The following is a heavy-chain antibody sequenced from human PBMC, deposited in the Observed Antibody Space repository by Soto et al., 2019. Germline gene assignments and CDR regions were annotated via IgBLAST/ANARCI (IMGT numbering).Heavy chain of an antibody. V-gene: IGHV3-21*01. CDR2: ISSSSSYI. D-gene: IGHD3-9*01. J-gene: IGHJ4*02. Sequence: GGSLRLSCAASGFTFSSYSMNWVRQAPGKGLEWVSSISSSSSYIYYADSVKGRFTISRDNAKNSLYLQMNSLRAEDTAVYYCARVQLRYFPELCEYWGQGTLVTVSS. CDR1: GFTFSSYS. CDR3: ARVQLRYFPELCEY.